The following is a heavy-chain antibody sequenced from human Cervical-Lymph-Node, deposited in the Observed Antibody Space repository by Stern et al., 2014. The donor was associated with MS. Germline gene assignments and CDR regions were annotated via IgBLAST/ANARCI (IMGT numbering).Heavy chain of an antibody. CDR2: ISDSGDTI. CDR1: GFTFSDYY. J-gene: IGHJ1*01. V-gene: IGHV3-11*01. CDR3: ARDRLSGGWFLQH. Sequence: VQLVESGGGLVKPGGSLRLSCATSGFTFSDYYMNWIRQAPGKGLEWASYISDSGDTIHYIDSVKGRFTISRDNVKNTLYLQMNSLRAEDTAIYYCARDRLSGGWFLQHWGQGTLVTVSS. D-gene: IGHD6-19*01.